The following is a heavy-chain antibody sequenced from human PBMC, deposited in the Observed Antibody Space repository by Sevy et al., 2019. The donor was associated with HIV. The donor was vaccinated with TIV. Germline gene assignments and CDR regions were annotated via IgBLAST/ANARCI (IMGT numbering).Heavy chain of an antibody. J-gene: IGHJ6*02. CDR3: ACVDGSPIVVVPAAMPSYYYYYGMDV. Sequence: ASVKVSCKASGYTFTSYGISWVRQAPGQGLEWMGWISAYNGNTNYAQKLQGRVTMTTDTSTSTAYMELRSLRSDDTAVYYSACVDGSPIVVVPAAMPSYYYYYGMDVWCQGTTVTVSS. V-gene: IGHV1-18*01. D-gene: IGHD2-2*01. CDR2: ISAYNGNT. CDR1: GYTFTSYG.